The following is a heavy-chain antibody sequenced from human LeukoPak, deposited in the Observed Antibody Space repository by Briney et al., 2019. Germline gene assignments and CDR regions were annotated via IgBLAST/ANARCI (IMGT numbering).Heavy chain of an antibody. CDR1: GGTFSSYA. CDR3: ASRDVGYCTSGVCFGGNYYYMDV. CDR2: IIPIFGTA. V-gene: IGHV1-69*05. J-gene: IGHJ6*03. Sequence: SVKVSCKASGGTFSSYAISWVRQAPGQGLEWMGGIIPIFGTANYAQKFQGRVTITTDESTSTAYMELSSPRSEDTAVYYCASRDVGYCTSGVCFGGNYYYMDVWGKGTTVTVSS. D-gene: IGHD2-8*01.